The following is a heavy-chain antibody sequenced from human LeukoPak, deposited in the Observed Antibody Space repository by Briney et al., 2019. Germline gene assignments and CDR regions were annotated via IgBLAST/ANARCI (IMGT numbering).Heavy chain of an antibody. J-gene: IGHJ3*02. D-gene: IGHD6-19*01. V-gene: IGHV4-59*08. CDR2: IYYSGST. Sequence: PSETLSLTCTVSGGSLSSYYWSWIRQPPGKGLEWIGYIYYSGSTNYNPSLKSRVTISVDTSKNQFSLKLSSVTAPDTAVDCCARHSVAGGAFDIWGQGTMVTVSS. CDR1: GGSLSSYY. CDR3: ARHSVAGGAFDI.